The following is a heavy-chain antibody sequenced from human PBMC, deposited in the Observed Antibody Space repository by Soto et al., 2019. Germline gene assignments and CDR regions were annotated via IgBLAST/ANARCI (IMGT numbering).Heavy chain of an antibody. CDR1: GGTFNNYT. J-gene: IGHJ4*02. CDR3: AREVAAAGTPLLDS. V-gene: IGHV1-69*04. D-gene: IGHD6-13*01. CDR2: IIPILGIA. Sequence: SVKVSCKASGGTFNNYTINWVRQAPGQGLEWMGRIIPILGIANYAQKFQARVTITADKSTRIAYMELSSLRSEDTAFYYCAREVAAAGTPLLDSWGQGTLVTVSS.